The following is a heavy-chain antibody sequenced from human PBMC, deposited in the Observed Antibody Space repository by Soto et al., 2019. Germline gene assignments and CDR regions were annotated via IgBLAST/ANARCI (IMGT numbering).Heavy chain of an antibody. J-gene: IGHJ3*01. CDR1: GYRFTGDL. Sequence: HGQSLRIPCRCSGYRFTGDLIVLMLPMPGKGLEWMGIIYPGDSDTRYSPSFQGQVTISADKSITTAYLQWSSLKASDTAMYYCARLPRRDGYNPDDVHCWGKGTIFT. CDR2: IYPGDSDT. D-gene: IGHD5-12*01. V-gene: IGHV5-51*01. CDR3: ARLPRRDGYNPDDVHC.